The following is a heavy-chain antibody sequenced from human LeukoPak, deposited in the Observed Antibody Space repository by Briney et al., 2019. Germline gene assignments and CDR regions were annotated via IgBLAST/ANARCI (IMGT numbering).Heavy chain of an antibody. D-gene: IGHD3-22*01. J-gene: IGHJ4*02. CDR1: GFTFSSYA. V-gene: IGHV3-23*01. CDR2: ISGSGGST. Sequence: PGGSLRISCAASGFTFSSYAMSWVRQAPGKGLEWVSAISGSGGSTYYADSVKGRFTISRDNSKNTLYLQMNSLRAEDTAVYYCAKDKSSGYYYDYWGQGTLVTVSS. CDR3: AKDKSSGYYYDY.